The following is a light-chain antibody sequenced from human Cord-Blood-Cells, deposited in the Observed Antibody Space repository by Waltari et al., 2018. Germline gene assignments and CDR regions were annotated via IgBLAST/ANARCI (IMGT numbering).Light chain of an antibody. CDR3: SSYTSSSTVV. V-gene: IGLV2-14*01. CDR1: SSDGGGFNY. CDR2: DVS. J-gene: IGLJ2*01. Sequence: QSALTQTASVSGYPRQSITISCTRPSSDGGGFNYVSWYQQHPGKAPKLMIYDVSNRPSGVSNRFSGSKSGNTASLTISGLQAEDEADYYCSSYTSSSTVVFGGVTKLTVL.